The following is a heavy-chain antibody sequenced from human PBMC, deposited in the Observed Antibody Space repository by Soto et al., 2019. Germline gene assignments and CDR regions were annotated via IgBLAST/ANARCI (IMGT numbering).Heavy chain of an antibody. V-gene: IGHV3-74*01. CDR2: INSDGGST. D-gene: IGHD2-2*01. Sequence: GGSLRLSCAASGFTFSNYWMHWVRQAPGKGLVWVSRINSDGGSTYYADSVKGRFTISRDNAKNTLYLQMNSLRAEDTALYYCARDRVYQLLSGWFDPWGQGTLVTVSS. J-gene: IGHJ5*02. CDR1: GFTFSNYW. CDR3: ARDRVYQLLSGWFDP.